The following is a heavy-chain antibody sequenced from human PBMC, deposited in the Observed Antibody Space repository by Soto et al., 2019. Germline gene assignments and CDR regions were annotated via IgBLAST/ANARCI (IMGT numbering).Heavy chain of an antibody. V-gene: IGHV5-51*01. D-gene: IGHD4-4*01. CDR2: IYPGDSDT. CDR1: GYSFTSYW. Sequence: PGESLKISCKGSGYSFTSYWIGWVRQMPGKGLEWMGIIYPGDSDTRYSPSFQGQVTISADKSISTAYLQWSSLKASDTAMYYCASSASTVTTPSYYYYMDVWGKGTTVTVSS. J-gene: IGHJ6*03. CDR3: ASSASTVTTPSYYYYMDV.